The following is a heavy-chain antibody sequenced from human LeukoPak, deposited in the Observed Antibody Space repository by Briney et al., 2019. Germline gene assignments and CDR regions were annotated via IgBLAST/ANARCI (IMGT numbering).Heavy chain of an antibody. V-gene: IGHV3-13*01. CDR3: ARARISYSSGWFTYYFDY. CDR1: GFTFSSYD. Sequence: GGSLRLSCAASGFTFSSYDMHWVRQATGKGLEWVSAIGTAGDTYYPGSVKGRFTISRENAKNSLYLQMNSLRAGDTAVYYCARARISYSSGWFTYYFDYWGQGTLVTVSS. CDR2: IGTAGDT. J-gene: IGHJ4*02. D-gene: IGHD6-19*01.